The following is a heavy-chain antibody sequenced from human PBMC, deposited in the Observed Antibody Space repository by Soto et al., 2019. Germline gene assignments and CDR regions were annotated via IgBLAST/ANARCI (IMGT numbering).Heavy chain of an antibody. CDR3: AISQDGGGRTTLIY. V-gene: IGHV3-9*01. D-gene: IGHD3-16*01. J-gene: IGHJ4*02. Sequence: GGYLRLSCAVSGFTFDDNAMHWVRQAPEKGLEWVSGINWKSDIGYADSVKGRFTISRDNAENSLYLQMNSLRAEDTALYYCAISQDGGGRTTLIYWGQGTQVTVSS. CDR2: INWKSDI. CDR1: GFTFDDNA.